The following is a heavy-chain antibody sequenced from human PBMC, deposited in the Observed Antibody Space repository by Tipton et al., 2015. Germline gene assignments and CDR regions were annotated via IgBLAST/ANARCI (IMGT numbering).Heavy chain of an antibody. V-gene: IGHV1-2*02. Sequence: QLVQSGAELRKPGASVKVSCKASGYTFTAYYIHWVRQAPGQGPEWMGWVNPNSGGTIYAQKFQGRVTMTRDTSITTAYMEVRRLRSDDTAVYYCARDRDPYSNYGMDVWGQGTMVTVSS. J-gene: IGHJ6*02. CDR3: ARDRDPYSNYGMDV. CDR2: VNPNSGGT. D-gene: IGHD4-11*01. CDR1: GYTFTAYY.